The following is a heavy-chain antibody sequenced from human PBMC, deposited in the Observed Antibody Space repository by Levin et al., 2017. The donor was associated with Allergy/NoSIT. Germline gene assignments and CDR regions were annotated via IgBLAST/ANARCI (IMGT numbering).Heavy chain of an antibody. J-gene: IGHJ2*01. CDR3: VKDRLAGGYDYGYGTFDL. CDR2: ISGSGANA. CDR1: GFTFSSYA. D-gene: IGHD5-18*01. Sequence: GASVKVSCAASGFTFSSYAMSWVRQAPGKGLEWVSIISGSGANAFYADSVKGRFTISRDNSKNTLYVQMNSLTDEDTAVYYCVKDRLAGGYDYGYGTFDLWGRGTQVTVSS. V-gene: IGHV3-23*01.